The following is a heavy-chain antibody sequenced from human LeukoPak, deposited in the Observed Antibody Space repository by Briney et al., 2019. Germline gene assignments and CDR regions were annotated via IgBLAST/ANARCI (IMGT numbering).Heavy chain of an antibody. Sequence: GGSLRLSCAASGFTFSNYGMHWVRQAPGKGLEWVAVISYDGSNKYYADSVEGRFTISRDNSKNTLYLQMNSLRAEDTAVYYCVKEGSDAFDIWGQGTMVTVSS. CDR1: GFTFSNYG. CDR2: ISYDGSNK. CDR3: VKEGSDAFDI. J-gene: IGHJ3*02. V-gene: IGHV3-30*18.